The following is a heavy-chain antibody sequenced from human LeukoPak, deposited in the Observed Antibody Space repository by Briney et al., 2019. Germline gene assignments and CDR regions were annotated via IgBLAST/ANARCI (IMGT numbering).Heavy chain of an antibody. CDR3: ARGRGGLGRFGWHKVYFDY. D-gene: IGHD4-23*01. CDR2: INHSGST. Sequence: TSETLSLTCAVYGGSFSGYYWSWIRQPPGKGLEWIGEINHSGSTNYNPSLKSRVTISVDTSKNQFSLKLSSVTAADTAVYYCARGRGGLGRFGWHKVYFDYWGQGTLVTVSS. J-gene: IGHJ4*02. V-gene: IGHV4-34*01. CDR1: GGSFSGYY.